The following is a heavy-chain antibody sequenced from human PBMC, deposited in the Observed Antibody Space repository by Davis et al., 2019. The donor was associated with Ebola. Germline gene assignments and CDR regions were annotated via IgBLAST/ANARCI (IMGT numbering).Heavy chain of an antibody. V-gene: IGHV4-39*07. J-gene: IGHJ6*02. D-gene: IGHD4-17*01. CDR1: GGSISSSSYY. CDR3: ARDRADYGYYYYYGMDV. Sequence: PSETLSLTCTVSGGSISSSSYYWGWIRQPPGKGLEWIGSIYYSGSTYYNPSLKSRVTISVDTSKNQFSLKLSSVTAADTAVYYCARDRADYGYYYYYGMDVWGQGTTVTVSS. CDR2: IYYSGST.